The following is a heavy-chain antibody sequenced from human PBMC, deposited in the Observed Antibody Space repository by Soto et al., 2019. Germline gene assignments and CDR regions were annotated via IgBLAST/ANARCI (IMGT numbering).Heavy chain of an antibody. J-gene: IGHJ4*02. CDR2: IYDSGST. Sequence: QVQLQESGPGLVKPSQTLSPTCTVSGGSIISGDYYCSWIRQSPGQGLEWIGYIYDSGSTYYNPSLKSRLTISVDTSNTQFSLRLSSVTAADTAVYYCARGRDYNNDFDYWGQGSLVTVSS. CDR3: ARGRDYNNDFDY. V-gene: IGHV4-30-4*01. D-gene: IGHD4-4*01. CDR1: GGSIISGDYY.